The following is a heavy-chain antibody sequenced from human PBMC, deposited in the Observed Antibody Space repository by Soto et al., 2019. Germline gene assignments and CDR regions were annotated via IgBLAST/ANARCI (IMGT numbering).Heavy chain of an antibody. V-gene: IGHV3-73*01. D-gene: IGHD3-22*01. CDR2: IRSKANSYAT. Sequence: EVQLVESGGGLVQPGGSLKLSCAASGFTFSGSAMHWVRQASGKGLEWVGRIRSKANSYATAYAASVKGRFTISRDDSKNTAYLQMNSLKTEDTAVYYCTSARDSRGYHHLLNSYWGQGTLVTVSS. CDR1: GFTFSGSA. CDR3: TSARDSRGYHHLLNSY. J-gene: IGHJ4*02.